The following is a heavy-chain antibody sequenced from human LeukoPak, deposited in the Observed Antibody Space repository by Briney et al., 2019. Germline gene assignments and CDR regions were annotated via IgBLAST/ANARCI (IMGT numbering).Heavy chain of an antibody. CDR2: IKQDGSEK. D-gene: IGHD3-22*01. J-gene: IGHJ4*02. CDR3: ARDDRGMTHNFDF. CDR1: GFIFSSYW. V-gene: IGHV3-7*01. Sequence: GGSLRLSCAASGFIFSSYWMSWVRQAPGKGLEWVANIKQDGSEKYYVDSVKGRFSISRDNAKNSLYLQMNSLRAEDTAVFYCARDDRGMTHNFDFWGQGTLVTVSS.